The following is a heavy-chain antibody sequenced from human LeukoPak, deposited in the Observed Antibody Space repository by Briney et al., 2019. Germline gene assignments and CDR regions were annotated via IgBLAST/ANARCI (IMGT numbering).Heavy chain of an antibody. V-gene: IGHV1-8*01. J-gene: IGHJ6*03. CDR3: ARGRGTTWYYYYYYMDV. D-gene: IGHD1-1*01. CDR2: MNPNSGNT. CDR1: GYTFTSYD. Sequence: SVKVSCKASGYTFTSYDINWVRQATGQGLEWMGWMNPNSGNTGYAQKFQGRVTMTRNTSISTAYMELSSLRSEDTAVYYCARGRGTTWYYYYYYMDVWGKGTMVTVSS.